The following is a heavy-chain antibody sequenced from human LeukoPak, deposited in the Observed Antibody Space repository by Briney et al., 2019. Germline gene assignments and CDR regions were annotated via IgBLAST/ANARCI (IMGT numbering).Heavy chain of an antibody. CDR1: GYTFANYW. D-gene: IGHD2/OR15-2a*01. V-gene: IGHV5-51*01. Sequence: GESLKISCQGSGYTFANYWIGWVRQKPGKGLEWLGNIKTADSHITHSPSFQGRVTLSADKSINTAYLHLTSLEASDTAMYYCARHFRSAWFGYWGQGTLVTVSS. CDR3: ARHFRSAWFGY. J-gene: IGHJ4*02. CDR2: IKTADSHI.